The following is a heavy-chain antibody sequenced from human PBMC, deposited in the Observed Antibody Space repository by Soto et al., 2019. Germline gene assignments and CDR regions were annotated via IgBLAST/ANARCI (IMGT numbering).Heavy chain of an antibody. CDR2: ISVSGGNT. V-gene: IGHV3-23*01. CDR3: AKGGPDSQYPVYASGI. CDR1: AFTFTSYA. D-gene: IGHD1-20*01. Sequence: GGSLRLSCAASAFTFTSYAMSWVRQAPGKGLEWVSSISVSGGNTYYADSVKGRFTISRDNSRNTLYLQMNSLRPEDTAVYYCAKGGPDSQYPVYASGIWGPGTMVTVSS. J-gene: IGHJ3*02.